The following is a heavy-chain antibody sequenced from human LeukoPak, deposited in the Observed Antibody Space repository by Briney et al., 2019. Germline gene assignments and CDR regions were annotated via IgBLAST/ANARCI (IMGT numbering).Heavy chain of an antibody. V-gene: IGHV3-23*01. CDR3: ARTGYDFWSGDDFDY. Sequence: GGSLRLSCAASGFTFSSYAMSWVRQAPGKGLEWVSAISGSGGSTYYADSVKGRFTISRDNSKNTLYLQMNSLRAEDTAVYYCARTGYDFWSGDDFDYWGQGTLVTVSS. J-gene: IGHJ4*02. CDR1: GFTFSSYA. CDR2: ISGSGGST. D-gene: IGHD3-3*01.